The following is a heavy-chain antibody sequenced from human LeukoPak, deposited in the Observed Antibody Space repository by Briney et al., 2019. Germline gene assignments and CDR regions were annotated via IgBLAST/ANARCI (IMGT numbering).Heavy chain of an antibody. CDR1: GSTFSSFA. V-gene: IGHV3-23*01. Sequence: PGGSLRLSCAASGSTFSSFAMTWVRQAPGKGLEWVSSITGGHYPTYNTDSVKGRFTISRDNSNNTLYLQMNSLRADDTAVYYCTKDPNGDYVGAFDPWGQGTLVTVSS. J-gene: IGHJ5*02. CDR3: TKDPNGDYVGAFDP. D-gene: IGHD4-17*01. CDR2: ITGGHYPT.